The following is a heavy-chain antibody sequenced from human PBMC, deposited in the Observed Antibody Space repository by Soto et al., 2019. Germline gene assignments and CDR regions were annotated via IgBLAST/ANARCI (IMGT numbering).Heavy chain of an antibody. Sequence: PVGSLRLSCAASGFTFNIYWMHWVRQAPGKGLVWVSRIYADGSTTNYADSVKGRFTISRDNAKNTLYLQMNSLRAEDTAVYFCATSRPGLYVFDIWGQGTMVTVSS. CDR3: ATSRPGLYVFDI. CDR2: IYADGSTT. V-gene: IGHV3-74*01. J-gene: IGHJ3*02. CDR1: GFTFNIYW.